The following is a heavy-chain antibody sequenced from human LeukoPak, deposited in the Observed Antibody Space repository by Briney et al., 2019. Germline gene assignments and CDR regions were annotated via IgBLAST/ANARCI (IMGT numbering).Heavy chain of an antibody. Sequence: ASVTVTCQASGYIFTDYYMHWVRQAPGQGLEGMGWINVNSGGANYAKHFQGRVTMTRGTSIRTAYMELSRLRSDDTAVYYCARDRDYLDSSGFFDSWGQGTLLTVSS. J-gene: IGHJ4*02. CDR3: ARDRDYLDSSGFFDS. V-gene: IGHV1-2*02. D-gene: IGHD3-22*01. CDR2: INVNSGGA. CDR1: GYIFTDYY.